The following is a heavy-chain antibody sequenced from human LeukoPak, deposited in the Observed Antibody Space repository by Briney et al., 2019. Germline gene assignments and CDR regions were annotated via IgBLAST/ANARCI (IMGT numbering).Heavy chain of an antibody. D-gene: IGHD3-22*01. CDR1: GFIFRGYG. CDR3: AKAVRPPYYYDSSDTFDY. J-gene: IGHJ4*02. CDR2: IRYDGSKK. V-gene: IGHV3-30*02. Sequence: GGSLRLSCAASGFIFRGYGMHWVRQAPGKGLEWVAFIRYDGSKKYYVDSVKGRFTISRDNSKNTLYLQMNSLRAEDTAVHYCAKAVRPPYYYDSSDTFDYWGQGTLVTVSS.